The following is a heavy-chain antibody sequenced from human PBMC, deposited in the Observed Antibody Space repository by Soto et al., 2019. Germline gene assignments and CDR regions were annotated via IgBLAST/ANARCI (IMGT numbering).Heavy chain of an antibody. CDR2: IYNSGIT. CDR1: GGAVSSGSRY. J-gene: IGHJ6*01. V-gene: IGHV4-61*01. CDR3: ASSPTYVFWGGEPSSHVLDV. Sequence: SETLSPTCSVSGGAVSSGSRYWSWIRQSPGKGLEWIGYIYNSGITKYNATLKSRVTISVDTSKNQFSLRLLSVPSADTAVYFCASSPTYVFWGGEPSSHVLDV. D-gene: IGHD3-3*01.